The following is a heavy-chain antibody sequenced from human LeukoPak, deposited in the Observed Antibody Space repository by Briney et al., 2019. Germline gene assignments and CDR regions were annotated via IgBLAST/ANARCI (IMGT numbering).Heavy chain of an antibody. D-gene: IGHD6-19*01. CDR3: ARAPEFSRGWLLDY. J-gene: IGHJ4*02. CDR1: GDSISGYY. Sequence: PSETLSLTCTVSGDSISGYYWTWIRQSAGKGLEWIGRIHTSGSTNYSPSLKSRVTMSVDTSKTQFSLKVTSVTAADTGVYYCARAPEFSRGWLLDYWGQGSLVTVSS. V-gene: IGHV4-4*07. CDR2: IHTSGST.